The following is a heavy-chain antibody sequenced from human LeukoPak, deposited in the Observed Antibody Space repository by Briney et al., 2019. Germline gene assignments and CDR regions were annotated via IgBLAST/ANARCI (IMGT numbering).Heavy chain of an antibody. Sequence: GGTLRLSCAASGFTVIINDMTWVRQTPGKGLEWVSVLYSDGNTKYADFVHCVVTIYKDNSKNTLYLEMNSLSPDDTAVYYCARGVGPLAANTLAYWGQGTLVTVSS. J-gene: IGHJ4*02. CDR2: LYSDGNT. CDR1: GFTVIIND. V-gene: IGHV3-53*01. CDR3: ARGVGPLAANTLAY. D-gene: IGHD3-16*01.